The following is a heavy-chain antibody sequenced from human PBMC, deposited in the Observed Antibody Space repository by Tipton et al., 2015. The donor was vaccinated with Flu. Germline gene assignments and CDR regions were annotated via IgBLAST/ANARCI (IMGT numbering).Heavy chain of an antibody. CDR3: ARGGEIISY. CDR2: IYYSGST. Sequence: TLSLTCTVSGGSISSSSYYWGWIRQPPGKGLEWIGYIYYSGSTNYNPSLKSRVTISVDTSKNQFSLKLSSVTAADTAVYYCARGGEIISYWGQGTLVTVSS. V-gene: IGHV4-61*05. D-gene: IGHD3-16*01. J-gene: IGHJ4*02. CDR1: GGSISSSSYY.